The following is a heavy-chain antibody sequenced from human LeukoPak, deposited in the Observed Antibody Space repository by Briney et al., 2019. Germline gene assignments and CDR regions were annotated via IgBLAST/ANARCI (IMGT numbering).Heavy chain of an antibody. V-gene: IGHV3-23*01. CDR1: GFTFSSHA. CDR2: ISGSGGST. J-gene: IGHJ6*02. Sequence: GGSLRLSCAASGFTFSSHAMSWVRQAPGKGLEWVSAISGSGGSTYYADSVKGRFTISRDNSKNTLYLQMNSLRAEDTAVYYCAKDQINYYYYGMDVWGQGTTVTVSS. CDR3: AKDQINYYYYGMDV.